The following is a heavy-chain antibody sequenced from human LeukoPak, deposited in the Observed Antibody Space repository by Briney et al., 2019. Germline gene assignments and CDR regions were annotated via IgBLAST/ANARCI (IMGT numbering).Heavy chain of an antibody. V-gene: IGHV4-38-2*02. D-gene: IGHD3-10*01. J-gene: IGHJ4*02. CDR1: GYSISSGYY. CDR2: INHSGST. Sequence: SETLSLTCTVSGYSISSGYYWGWIRQPPGKGLEWIGEINHSGSTNYNPSLKSRVTISVDTSKNQFSLKLSSVTAADTAVYYCARRRMVRGVIIPRRVPHFDYWGQGTLVTVSS. CDR3: ARRRMVRGVIIPRRVPHFDY.